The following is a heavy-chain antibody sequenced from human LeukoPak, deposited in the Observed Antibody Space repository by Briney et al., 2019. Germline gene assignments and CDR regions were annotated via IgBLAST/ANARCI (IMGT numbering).Heavy chain of an antibody. V-gene: IGHV4-59*01. CDR2: IYYSGST. CDR3: ARVWTTLAYYFDY. CDR1: GASISSYY. D-gene: IGHD3/OR15-3a*01. Sequence: KASETLSLTCTVSGASISSYYWNWIRQPAGKGLEWIGYIYYSGSTNYNPSLKSRVTISVDTSKNQFSLKLSSVTAADMAVYYCARVWTTLAYYFDYWGQGTLVTVSS. J-gene: IGHJ4*02.